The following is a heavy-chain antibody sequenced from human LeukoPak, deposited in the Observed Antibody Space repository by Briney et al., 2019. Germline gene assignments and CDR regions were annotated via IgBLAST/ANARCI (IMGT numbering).Heavy chain of an antibody. CDR1: GGSISSYY. Sequence: PSETLSLTCTVSGGSISSYYWSWIRQPPGKGLEWIGYIYYSGSTNYNPSLKSRVTISVDTSKNQFSLKLSSVTAADTAVYYCAKYGVVLPPGSHIPHWFDFWGQGSLVTVSS. D-gene: IGHD2-15*01. J-gene: IGHJ5*01. CDR3: AKYGVVLPPGSHIPHWFDF. CDR2: IYYSGST. V-gene: IGHV4-59*08.